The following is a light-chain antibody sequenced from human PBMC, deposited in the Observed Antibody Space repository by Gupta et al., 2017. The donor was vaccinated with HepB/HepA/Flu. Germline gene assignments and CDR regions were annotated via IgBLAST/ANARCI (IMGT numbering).Light chain of an antibody. Sequence: QSALTQPPSVSGSPGQSVTISCTGTSSDVGNYNRVSWYQQPPGTAPKLMIYEVTRRPLGVPDRFSGSKSGNTASLTISGLQAEDEADYYCTSYTTSDTYVVGTGTKVTVL. V-gene: IGLV2-18*02. CDR1: SSDVGNYNR. CDR3: TSYTTSDTYV. CDR2: EVT. J-gene: IGLJ1*01.